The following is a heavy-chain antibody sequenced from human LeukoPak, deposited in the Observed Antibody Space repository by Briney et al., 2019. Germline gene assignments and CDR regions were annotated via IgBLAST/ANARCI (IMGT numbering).Heavy chain of an antibody. Sequence: SETLSLTCTVSGGSISNYYWSWIRQPPGKGLEWIGYIYNSGNTNYNPSLKSRVTISVDTSKNQFSLKLSSVTAADTAVYYCARESLSLYYYDSSGSYYFDYWGQGTLVTVSS. J-gene: IGHJ4*02. CDR3: ARESLSLYYYDSSGSYYFDY. V-gene: IGHV4-59*01. CDR2: IYNSGNT. CDR1: GGSISNYY. D-gene: IGHD3-22*01.